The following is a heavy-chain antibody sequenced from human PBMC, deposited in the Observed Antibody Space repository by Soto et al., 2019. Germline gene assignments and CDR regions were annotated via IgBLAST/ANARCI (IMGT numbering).Heavy chain of an antibody. Sequence: SETVSLTCAVYGGSFSGYTWMWIRQPPGKGLEWIGEINHSGTTNHNPSLKSRVIISVDTSKKQFSLRLTPVTAADTAVYYCARGSDYTSSFDYWGQGTLVTVSS. CDR2: INHSGTT. CDR1: GGSFSGYT. J-gene: IGHJ4*02. D-gene: IGHD3-16*01. CDR3: ARGSDYTSSFDY. V-gene: IGHV4-34*01.